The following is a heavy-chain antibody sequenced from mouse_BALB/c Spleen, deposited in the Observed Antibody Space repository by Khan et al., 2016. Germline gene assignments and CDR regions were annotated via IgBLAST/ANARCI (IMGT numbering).Heavy chain of an antibody. CDR1: AFNIIDYF. CDR2: IDPENGDT. J-gene: IGHJ4*01. Sequence: VQLQQSGAELVRSGASVKLSCTASAFNIIDYFMHWVKQRPEQGLEWIGWIDPENGDTEYAPKFQGKATMTADTSSKTAYLPLRSLTSAETAVYYGKAGWLGRDYYAMDYWGQGTSVTVSS. CDR3: KAGWLGRDYYAMDY. V-gene: IGHV14-4*02. D-gene: IGHD4-1*01.